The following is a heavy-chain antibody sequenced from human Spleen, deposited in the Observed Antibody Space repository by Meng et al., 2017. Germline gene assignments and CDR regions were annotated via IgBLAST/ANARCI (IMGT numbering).Heavy chain of an antibody. V-gene: IGHV4-38-2*01. CDR2: IYQSGST. D-gene: IGHD2-21*02. Sequence: SETLSLTCAVSGYSITGSYSWGWIRQSPGKGLEWIGSIYQSGSTYYTPSLKSRVTMSADTSKNHFSLKLTSVTAADTAVYYCAGGAVVTLIFYRAMDVWGQGTMVTVSS. CDR1: GYSITGSYS. CDR3: AGGAVVTLIFYRAMDV. J-gene: IGHJ6*02.